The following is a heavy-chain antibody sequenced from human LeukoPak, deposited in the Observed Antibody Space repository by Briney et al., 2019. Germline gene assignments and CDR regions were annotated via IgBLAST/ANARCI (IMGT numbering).Heavy chain of an antibody. Sequence: SVKVSCKASGGTFSSYAISWVRQAPGQGLEWMGGIIPIFGTANYAQKFQGRVTITTDESTSTAYMELSSLRSGDTAVYYCAVTTVTSVEDYYYYMDVWGKGTTVTVSS. CDR2: IIPIFGTA. V-gene: IGHV1-69*05. J-gene: IGHJ6*03. CDR1: GGTFSSYA. D-gene: IGHD4-17*01. CDR3: AVTTVTSVEDYYYYMDV.